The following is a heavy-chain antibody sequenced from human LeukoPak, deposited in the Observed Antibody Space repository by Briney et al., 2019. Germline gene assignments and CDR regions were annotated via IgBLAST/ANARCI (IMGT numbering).Heavy chain of an antibody. CDR3: ARDIVVVPAATRSYYFDY. J-gene: IGHJ4*02. Sequence: SGGSLRLSCAASGFTFSGSAMHWVRQASGKGLEWVGRIRSKANSYATAYAASVKGRFTISRDDSKNTAYLQMNSLKTEDTAVYYCARDIVVVPAATRSYYFDYWGQGTLVTVSS. CDR1: GFTFSGSA. CDR2: IRSKANSYAT. V-gene: IGHV3-73*01. D-gene: IGHD2-2*01.